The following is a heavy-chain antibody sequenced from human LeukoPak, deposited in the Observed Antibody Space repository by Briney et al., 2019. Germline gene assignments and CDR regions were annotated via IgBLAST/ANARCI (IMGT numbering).Heavy chain of an antibody. J-gene: IGHJ4*02. CDR3: ATGGVIMITFGGVIDPFDY. CDR2: IIPIFGTA. Sequence: SVKVSCKASGGTFISYAISWARQAPGQGLEWMGGIIPIFGTANYPQKFQGRVTITTDEATSTAYMELSSLRSEYTAVYYCATGGVIMITFGGVIDPFDYWGQGTLVTVSS. D-gene: IGHD3-16*02. CDR1: GGTFISYA. V-gene: IGHV1-69*05.